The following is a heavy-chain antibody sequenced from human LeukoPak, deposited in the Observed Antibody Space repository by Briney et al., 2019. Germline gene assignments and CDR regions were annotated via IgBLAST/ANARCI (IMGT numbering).Heavy chain of an antibody. V-gene: IGHV1-8*01. J-gene: IGHJ5*02. CDR1: GYTFTSYD. CDR3: ARVRARDIVVVPAAMWFDP. Sequence: ASVKVSCKASGYTFTSYDINWVRQAPGQGLEWMGWMNPNSGNTGYAQKFQGRVTMTRNTSVSTAYMELSSLRSEDTAVYYCARVRARDIVVVPAAMWFDPWGQGTLVTVSS. CDR2: MNPNSGNT. D-gene: IGHD2-2*01.